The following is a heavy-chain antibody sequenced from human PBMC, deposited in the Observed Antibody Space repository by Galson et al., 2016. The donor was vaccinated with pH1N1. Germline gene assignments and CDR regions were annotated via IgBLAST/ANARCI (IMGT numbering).Heavy chain of an antibody. Sequence: SLRLSCAASGFTFSTYAMHWVRQAPGKGLEWVAGISYGGNNKYYTDSVRGRFAISRDNSKDTLYLHMNSLRTEDTAVYHCASEDYSDYDTYYNGMDVWGQGTTVTVSS. CDR3: ASEDYSDYDTYYNGMDV. D-gene: IGHD4-11*01. CDR1: GFTFSTYA. V-gene: IGHV3-30*09. CDR2: ISYGGNNK. J-gene: IGHJ6*02.